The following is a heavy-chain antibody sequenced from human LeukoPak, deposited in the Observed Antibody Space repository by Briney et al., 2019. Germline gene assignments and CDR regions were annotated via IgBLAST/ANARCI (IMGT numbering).Heavy chain of an antibody. CDR2: INPTGGST. D-gene: IGHD3-22*01. CDR3: ARGLRGYYDTGGYTWDAFDI. J-gene: IGHJ3*02. Sequence: GASVKVSCKASGYTFTTYYMHWVRQAPGQGLEWMGIINPTGGSTTYAQKFQGRVTMTRDTSTRTAYMDLRSLRSDDTAVCYCARGLRGYYDTGGYTWDAFDIWGQGTMVTVSS. V-gene: IGHV1-46*01. CDR1: GYTFTTYY.